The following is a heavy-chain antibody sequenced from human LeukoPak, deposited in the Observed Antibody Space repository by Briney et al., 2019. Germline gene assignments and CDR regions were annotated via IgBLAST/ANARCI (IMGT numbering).Heavy chain of an antibody. V-gene: IGHV3-15*01. D-gene: IGHD3-10*01. J-gene: IGHJ3*02. CDR3: AKGTGNMVRGVTYNDAFDI. CDR2: IKSKTDGGTT. CDR1: GFTFSNAW. Sequence: GGSLRLSCAASGFTFSNAWMSWVRQAPGKGLEWVGRIKSKTDGGTTDYAAPVKGRFTISRDDSKNTLYLQMNSLRAEDTAVYYCAKGTGNMVRGVTYNDAFDIWGQGTMVTVSS.